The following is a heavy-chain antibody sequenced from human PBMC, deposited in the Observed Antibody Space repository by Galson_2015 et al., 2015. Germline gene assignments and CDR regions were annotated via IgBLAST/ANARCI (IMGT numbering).Heavy chain of an antibody. CDR2: IYPGDSDT. V-gene: IGHV5-51*01. J-gene: IGHJ4*02. D-gene: IGHD3-22*01. CDR3: ARGNSGYQMDY. CDR1: GYSFTTYW. Sequence: QSGAEVKKPGESLPISCQGSGYSFTTYWIGWVRQMPGKGLEWMGIIYPGDSDTTYSPSFQGQVTISADKSIDTAYLQWTSLKTSDTAMYFCARGNSGYQMDYWGQGTLVTVSS.